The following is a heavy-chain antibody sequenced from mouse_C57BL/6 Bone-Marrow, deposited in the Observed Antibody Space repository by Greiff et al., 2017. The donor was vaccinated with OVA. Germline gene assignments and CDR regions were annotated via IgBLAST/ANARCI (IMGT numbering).Heavy chain of an antibody. V-gene: IGHV2-4*01. D-gene: IGHD1-1*01. Sequence: QVQLKQSGPGLVQPSQSLSITCTVSGFSLTSYGVHWVRQPPGKGLEWLGVIWSGGSTDYNAAFISRLSISKDNSKSQVFFKMNSLQADDTAIYDCAKTGVERDYAMDYWGQGTSVTVSS. CDR2: IWSGGST. CDR1: GFSLTSYG. CDR3: AKTGVERDYAMDY. J-gene: IGHJ4*01.